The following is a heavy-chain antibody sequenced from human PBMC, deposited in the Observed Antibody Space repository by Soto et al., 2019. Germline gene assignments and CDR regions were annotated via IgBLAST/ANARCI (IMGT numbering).Heavy chain of an antibody. CDR2: ISPNGGST. CDR3: VKLTDY. J-gene: IGHJ4*02. CDR1: GYTFTGYY. Sequence: ASVKVSCKASGYTFTGYYLHWVRQAPGKGLEFVAGISPNGGSTFYADSVKGRSTISRDNSKNTLYLQMSSLRPDDTALYYCVKLTDYWGQGTLVTVSS. V-gene: IGHV3-64D*06. D-gene: IGHD3-9*01.